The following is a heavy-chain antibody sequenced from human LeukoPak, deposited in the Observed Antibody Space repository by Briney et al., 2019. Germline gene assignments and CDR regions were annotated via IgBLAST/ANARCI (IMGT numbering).Heavy chain of an antibody. D-gene: IGHD3-22*01. V-gene: IGHV5-51*01. CDR1: GYSFTNYW. Sequence: GESLKISCEASGYSFTNYWIGWVRQMPGKGLEWMGIIYPDDSESKYSPSFQGQVTISADKSISTAYLQWSSLKASDTAMYYCAGSRDSSGYYYLIWGQGTLVTVSS. CDR3: AGSRDSSGYYYLI. J-gene: IGHJ4*02. CDR2: IYPDDSES.